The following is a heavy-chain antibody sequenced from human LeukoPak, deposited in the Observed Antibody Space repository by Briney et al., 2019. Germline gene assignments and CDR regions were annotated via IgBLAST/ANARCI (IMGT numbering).Heavy chain of an antibody. CDR2: FDPEAGET. Sequence: GASVNVSCKVSGYTLTELSMHWVRQAPGKGLEWMGGFDPEAGETIYAQKFQGRVTMTEDTSTDTAYMELSSLRSEDTAAYYCATDISIAAAGTAFDYWGQGTLVTVSS. CDR1: GYTLTELS. J-gene: IGHJ4*02. CDR3: ATDISIAAAGTAFDY. V-gene: IGHV1-24*01. D-gene: IGHD6-13*01.